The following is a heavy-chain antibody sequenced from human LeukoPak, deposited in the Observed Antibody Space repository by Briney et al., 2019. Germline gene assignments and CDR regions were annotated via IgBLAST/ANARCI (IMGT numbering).Heavy chain of an antibody. CDR1: GSMYNYY. Sequence: SETLSLTCTVSGSMYNYYWSWIRQPPGEGLEWIGYFHYNGNTNYNPSLKSRVTMSLDTSENQVSLKLNSVTAADTAVYYCARHISSGGTYAHFDYWGQGTLVTVSS. J-gene: IGHJ4*02. CDR3: ARHISSGGTYAHFDY. V-gene: IGHV4-59*08. CDR2: FHYNGNT. D-gene: IGHD1-26*01.